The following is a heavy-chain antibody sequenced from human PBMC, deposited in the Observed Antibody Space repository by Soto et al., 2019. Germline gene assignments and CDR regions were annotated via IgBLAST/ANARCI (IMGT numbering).Heavy chain of an antibody. V-gene: IGHV3-23*01. J-gene: IGHJ6*02. CDR3: AKVGLGALTFTDYYYYGLDV. CDR2: ISGGGGST. CDR1: GFTFSTYA. D-gene: IGHD1-26*01. Sequence: LGGSLRLSCAASGFTFSTYAMNWVRQAPGKGLELVSAISGGGGSTYYADSVKGRVTISRDNSKNTLYLQMNSLRAEDTAVYYCAKVGLGALTFTDYYYYGLDVWGQGTTVTVYS.